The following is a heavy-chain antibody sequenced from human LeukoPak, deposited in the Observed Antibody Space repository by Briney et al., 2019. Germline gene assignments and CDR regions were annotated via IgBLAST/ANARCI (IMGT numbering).Heavy chain of an antibody. CDR1: GFTVITND. D-gene: IGHD1-14*01. CDR2: LYSDGNT. J-gene: IGHJ4*02. V-gene: IGHV3-53*01. Sequence: GGFLRLSCAASGFTVITNDTTWVRQAPGKGLEWVSVLYSDGNTKYADSVQGRFTISRDNSKNTLYLEMNSLSPDDTAVYYCARGVEPLAANTLAYWGQGTLVTVSS. CDR3: ARGVEPLAANTLAY.